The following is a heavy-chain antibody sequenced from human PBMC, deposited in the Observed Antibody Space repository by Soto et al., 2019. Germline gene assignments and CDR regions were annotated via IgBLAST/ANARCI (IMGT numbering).Heavy chain of an antibody. CDR2: ISGSGGST. D-gene: IGHD4-4*01. CDR3: AKSPVTTFSTDYYYGMDV. J-gene: IGHJ6*02. CDR1: GFTFSSYA. V-gene: IGHV3-23*01. Sequence: PGGSLRLSCAASGFTFSSYAMSWVRQAPGKGLEWVSAISGSGGSTYYADSVKGRFTISKDNSKNTLYLQMNSLRAEDTAVYYCAKSPVTTFSTDYYYGMDVWGQGTTVTVSS.